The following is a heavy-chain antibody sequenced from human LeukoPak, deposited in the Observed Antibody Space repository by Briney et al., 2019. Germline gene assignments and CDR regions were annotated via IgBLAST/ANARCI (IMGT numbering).Heavy chain of an antibody. CDR1: GFTFTRHA. Sequence: GGSLRLSCAASGFTFTRHAMTWVRQAPGKGLDYVSTITGSGSSTYYANSVKGRFTVSRDNSKNTVYLQMNSLRVDDTAIYYCAKDGQTGEWELEHWGQGTLVTVSS. D-gene: IGHD7-27*01. CDR2: ITGSGSST. J-gene: IGHJ1*01. CDR3: AKDGQTGEWELEH. V-gene: IGHV3-23*01.